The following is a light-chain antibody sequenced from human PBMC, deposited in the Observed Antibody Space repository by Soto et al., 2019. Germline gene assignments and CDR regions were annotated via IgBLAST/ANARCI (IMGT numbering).Light chain of an antibody. Sequence: EIVLTQSPGTLSLSPGERATLSCRASQSVSSNLAWYQHKPGQAPRLLIYGASTRATGIPARFSGSGSGTEFTLTITSPQSEDVAVYYCQQYNNWPALTFGGGTKVDIK. CDR1: QSVSSN. V-gene: IGKV3-15*01. J-gene: IGKJ4*01. CDR3: QQYNNWPALT. CDR2: GAS.